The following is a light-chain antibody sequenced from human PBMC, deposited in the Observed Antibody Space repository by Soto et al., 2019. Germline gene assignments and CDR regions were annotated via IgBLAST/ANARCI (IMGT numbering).Light chain of an antibody. CDR2: EVN. Sequence: QSVLTQPPSASGSPGQSVTISCAGTSSDVGLYDYVSWYQQHPAKAPKLLIYEVNKRPSGVPDRFSGSKSGNTASLTVSGLQAEDEAHYYCSAYAGSNAVVFGGGTKGTVL. CDR1: SSDVGLYDY. J-gene: IGLJ2*01. V-gene: IGLV2-8*01. CDR3: SAYAGSNAVV.